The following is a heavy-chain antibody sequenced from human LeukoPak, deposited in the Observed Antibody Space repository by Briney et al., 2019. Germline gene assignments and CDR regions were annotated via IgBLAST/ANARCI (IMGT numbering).Heavy chain of an antibody. V-gene: IGHV1-24*01. CDR1: GYTFTSYD. CDR2: FDPEDGET. J-gene: IGHJ3*02. CDR3: ASDDYAHAFDI. D-gene: IGHD4-17*01. Sequence: ASVKVSCKASGYTFTSYDINWVRQAPGKGLEWMGGFDPEDGETIYAQKFQGRVTMTEDTSTDTAYMELSSLRSEDTAVYYCASDDYAHAFDIWGQGTMVTVSS.